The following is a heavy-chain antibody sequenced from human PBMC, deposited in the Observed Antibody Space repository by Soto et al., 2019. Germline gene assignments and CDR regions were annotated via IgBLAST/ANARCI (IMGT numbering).Heavy chain of an antibody. J-gene: IGHJ4*02. CDR3: GRDRYAYGSGSTIDN. V-gene: IGHV1-69*04. CDR2: IVPVLGVP. D-gene: IGHD3-10*01. CDR1: GGAFSTYP. Sequence: QVQLVQSGAEVMKPGSSVKVSCLPSGGAFSTYPLSWVRQAPGQGLEWMGRIVPVLGVPNYAQRFQGRVTMTADKDTNTAFLELSSLRFEDKAEYYCGRDRYAYGSGSTIDNWGQGTLVTVSS.